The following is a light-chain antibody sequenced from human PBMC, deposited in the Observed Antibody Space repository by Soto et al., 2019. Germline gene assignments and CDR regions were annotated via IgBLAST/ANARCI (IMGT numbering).Light chain of an antibody. Sequence: EIVLTQSPGTQSLAPGERSTLSCRASQSVSGSYLAWYQQKPGQAPRLLIYGASSRATGIPDRFSGSGSGTDFTLTISSLEPEDFAVYYCQQYGSSPLTFGGGTTGDIK. CDR3: QQYGSSPLT. CDR2: GAS. CDR1: QSVSGSY. V-gene: IGKV3-20*01. J-gene: IGKJ4*01.